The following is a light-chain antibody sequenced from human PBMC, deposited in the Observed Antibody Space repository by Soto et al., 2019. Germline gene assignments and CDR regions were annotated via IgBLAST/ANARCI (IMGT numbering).Light chain of an antibody. CDR1: SSDIGGYKY. V-gene: IGLV2-8*01. CDR2: EVS. CDR3: SSYAGTTSYV. J-gene: IGLJ1*01. Sequence: QSALTQPPSASGSPGQSVTISCTGTSSDIGGYKYVSWYQQHPGKAPQLMIYEVSKRPSGVPDRFSGSKSGNTASLTVSGLQAEDEADYYCSSYAGTTSYVFGTGTKVTVL.